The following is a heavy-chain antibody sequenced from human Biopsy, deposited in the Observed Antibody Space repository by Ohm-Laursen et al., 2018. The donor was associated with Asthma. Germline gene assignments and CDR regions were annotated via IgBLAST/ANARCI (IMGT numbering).Heavy chain of an antibody. V-gene: IGHV1-2*06. CDR2: INPNSGGT. D-gene: IGHD6-13*01. CDR1: GYTFIGCH. J-gene: IGHJ5*02. Sequence: ASVKVSCKPSGYTFIGCHIHWMRQAPGQGLEWMGRINPNSGGTNYAQKFQGRVTMTRDTSISTAYMEVSRLRSDDTAVYYCARGQKSAGDRWFDPWGQGTLVTVSS. CDR3: ARGQKSAGDRWFDP.